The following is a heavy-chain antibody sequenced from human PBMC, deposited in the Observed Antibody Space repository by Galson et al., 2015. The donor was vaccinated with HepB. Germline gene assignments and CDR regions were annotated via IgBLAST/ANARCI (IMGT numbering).Heavy chain of an antibody. V-gene: IGHV3-7*03. CDR2: IKQDGSEK. Sequence: SLRLSCAASGFTFSSYWMSWVRQAPGKGLEWVANIKQDGSEKYYVDSVKGRFTISRDNAKNSLYLQMNSLRAEDTAVYYCARDSLIVVVPAAIYYYYGMDVWGQGTTVTVSS. D-gene: IGHD2-2*01. CDR1: GFTFSSYW. CDR3: ARDSLIVVVPAAIYYYYGMDV. J-gene: IGHJ6*02.